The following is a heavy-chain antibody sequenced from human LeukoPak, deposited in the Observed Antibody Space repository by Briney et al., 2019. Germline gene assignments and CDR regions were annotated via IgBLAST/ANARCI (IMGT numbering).Heavy chain of an antibody. D-gene: IGHD3-10*01. V-gene: IGHV1-2*04. CDR1: GYTFTDYY. CDR3: AINCYGSGGPDY. J-gene: IGHJ4*02. CDR2: INPNSGDT. Sequence: ASVKVSCKASGYTFTDYYIHWVRQAPGQGLEWMGWINPNSGDTSYAQKFQDWVAMTRDTSVSTASMELSRLRSDDAAVYYCAINCYGSGGPDYWGQGTLVTVSS.